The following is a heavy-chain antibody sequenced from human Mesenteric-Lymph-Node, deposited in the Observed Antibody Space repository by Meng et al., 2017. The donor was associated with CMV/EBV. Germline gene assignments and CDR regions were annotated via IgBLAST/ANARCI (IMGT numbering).Heavy chain of an antibody. V-gene: IGHV3-74*01. CDR1: GFTFSDYW. Sequence: GESLKISCEASGFTFSDYWMHWVRQAPGKGLAWVSRINRDGSATSYADSVKGRLTISRDNAKNTLFLQMNSLRVEDTAVYYCARDSELEVAVDWFDPWGQGTLVTVSS. D-gene: IGHD3-10*01. CDR3: ARDSELEVAVDWFDP. CDR2: INRDGSAT. J-gene: IGHJ5*02.